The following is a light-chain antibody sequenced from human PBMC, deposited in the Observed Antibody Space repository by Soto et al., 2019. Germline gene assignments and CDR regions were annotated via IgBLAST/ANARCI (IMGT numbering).Light chain of an antibody. CDR3: QQYNSYSRT. CDR1: QSISSW. CDR2: KAS. J-gene: IGKJ1*01. Sequence: DIQMTQSPSTLSASVGDRVTITCRASQSISSWLGWYQQKPGKAPKVLIYKASSLESGVPSRFSGSGSGTEFTLNISSLQPDDFATYYCQQYNSYSRTFGQGTKVEIK. V-gene: IGKV1-5*03.